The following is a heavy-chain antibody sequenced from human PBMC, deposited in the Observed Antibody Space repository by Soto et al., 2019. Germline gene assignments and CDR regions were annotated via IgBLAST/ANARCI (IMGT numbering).Heavy chain of an antibody. CDR1: GFTFSNAW. CDR3: TTALGGYSGYDYPIYYYYMDV. D-gene: IGHD5-12*01. J-gene: IGHJ6*03. V-gene: IGHV3-15*01. Sequence: GGSLRLSCAASGFTFSNAWMSWVRQAPGKGLEWVGRIKSKTDGGTTDYAAPVKGRFTISRDDSKNTLYLQMNSLKTEDTAVYYCTTALGGYSGYDYPIYYYYMDVWGKGTTVTVSS. CDR2: IKSKTDGGTT.